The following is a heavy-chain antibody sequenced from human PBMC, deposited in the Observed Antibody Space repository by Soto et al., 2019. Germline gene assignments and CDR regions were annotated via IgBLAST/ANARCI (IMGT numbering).Heavy chain of an antibody. V-gene: IGHV3-15*07. CDR2: IKSKTDGGTT. CDR3: TTDPRPYDFWSGYRY. CDR1: GFTFSNAW. D-gene: IGHD3-3*01. Sequence: GGSLRLSCAASGFTFSNAWMNWVRQAPGKGLEWVGRIKSKTDGGTTDYAAPVKGRFTISRDDSKNTLYLQMNSLKTEDTAVNYCTTDPRPYDFWSGYRYWGQGTLVTVSS. J-gene: IGHJ4*02.